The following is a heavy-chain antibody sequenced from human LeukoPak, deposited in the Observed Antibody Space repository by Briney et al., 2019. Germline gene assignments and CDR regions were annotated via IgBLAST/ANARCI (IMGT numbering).Heavy chain of an antibody. J-gene: IGHJ4*02. CDR3: AREAPISDSGSYYKSLGC. V-gene: IGHV4-34*11. Sequence: SETLSLTCAVYGGSFGGYYWSWIRQPPGKGLEWIASIYHSGKSYYNPSLESRVTISVDTSKNQISLNLRSVTAADTAVYYCAREAPISDSGSYYKSLGCWGQGTLVTVSS. CDR1: GGSFGGYY. CDR2: IYHSGKS. D-gene: IGHD3-10*01.